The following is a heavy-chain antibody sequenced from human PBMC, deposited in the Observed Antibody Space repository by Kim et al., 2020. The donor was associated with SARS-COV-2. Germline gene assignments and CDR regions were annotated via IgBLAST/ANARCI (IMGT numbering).Heavy chain of an antibody. CDR2: SRNKNDNT. J-gene: IGHJ6*03. CDR1: GFTFSSFG. Sequence: GGSLRLSCAPSGFTFSSFGMSWVRQAPGKGLEWVSASRNKNDNTYHADSVKGRFTTSRDNSKNTLYLQMNSLRAEDTATYYCARRGREYYMDVWGKGTTVTVSS. CDR3: ARRGREYYMDV. V-gene: IGHV3-23*01. D-gene: IGHD3-16*01.